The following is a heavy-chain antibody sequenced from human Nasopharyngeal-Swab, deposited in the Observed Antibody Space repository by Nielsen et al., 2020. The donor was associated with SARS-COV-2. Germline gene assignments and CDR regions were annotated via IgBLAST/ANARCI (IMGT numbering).Heavy chain of an antibody. CDR1: GYIFITYA. CDR2: INNRNVQT. CDR3: ARDSGRDWCGQDY. Sequence: ASVQVSCNASGYIFITYAIHWVRQAPGQRLEWMGWINNRNVQTGYSQKFQGRVTITRDTSASTVYMELSSLRSEDTAVYYCARDSGRDWCGQDYWGQGTLVTVSS. V-gene: IGHV1-3*04. J-gene: IGHJ4*02. D-gene: IGHD3/OR15-3a*01.